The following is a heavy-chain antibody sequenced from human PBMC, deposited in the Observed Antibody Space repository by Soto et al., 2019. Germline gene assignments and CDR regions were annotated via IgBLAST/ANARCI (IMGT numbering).Heavy chain of an antibody. Sequence: GGSLRLSCAASAFIFSDYAMTWVRQAPGKGLEWVSTISRDAANTHYADAVKGRFTSSRDNSKNTLYLQMSSLRGEDTSLYSCAKDPSTGYSDHCRQGPLVTVSS. V-gene: IGHV3-23*01. CDR3: AKDPSTGYSDH. CDR1: AFIFSDYA. CDR2: ISRDAANT. D-gene: IGHD2-8*02. J-gene: IGHJ4*02.